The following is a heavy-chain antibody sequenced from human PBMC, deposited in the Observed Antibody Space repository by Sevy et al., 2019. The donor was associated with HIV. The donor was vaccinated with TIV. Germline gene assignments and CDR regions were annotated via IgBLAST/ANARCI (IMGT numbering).Heavy chain of an antibody. CDR3: SRDLRLRGYSYGCFDY. CDR1: GYTFTGQY. V-gene: IGHV1-2*02. J-gene: IGHJ4*02. CDR2: INPNSGDT. D-gene: IGHD5-18*01. Sequence: SVKVSCKASGYTFTGQYIHWVRQAPGQGLEWMGWINPNSGDTKYAQEFKGRVTMTRDTSISTANMELSGLKSDDTAVYYCSRDLRLRGYSYGCFDYWGQGTLVTVSS.